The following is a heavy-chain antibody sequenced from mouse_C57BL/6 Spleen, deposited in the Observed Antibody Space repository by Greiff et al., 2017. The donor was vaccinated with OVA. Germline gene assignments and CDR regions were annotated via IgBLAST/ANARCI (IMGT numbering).Heavy chain of an antibody. CDR1: GFTFSDFY. D-gene: IGHD2-4*01. CDR3: ARESYDYGSFDV. J-gene: IGHJ1*03. CDR2: SRNKANDYTT. Sequence: EVMLVESGGGLVQSGRSLRLSCATSGFTFSDFYMEWVRQAPGKGLEWIAASRNKANDYTTEYSASVKGRFIVSRDTSQSILYLQMNALRAEDTAIYYCARESYDYGSFDVWGTGTTVTVSS. V-gene: IGHV7-1*01.